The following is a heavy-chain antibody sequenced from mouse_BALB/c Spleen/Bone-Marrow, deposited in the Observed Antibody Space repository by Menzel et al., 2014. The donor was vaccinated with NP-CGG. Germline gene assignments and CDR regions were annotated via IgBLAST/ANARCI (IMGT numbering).Heavy chain of an antibody. CDR1: GYTFTTYT. CDR2: INPSSGYT. J-gene: IGHJ4*01. D-gene: IGHD2-1*01. V-gene: IGHV1-4*01. CDR3: ARVYGNYDAMDY. Sequence: VQLQQSGAELARPGASVKMSCRASGYTFTTYTMHWVKQRPGQGLEWIGYINPSSGYTYYNQKFKDKATLTADKSSSAACLQLSSLTSEDSAVYYCARVYGNYDAMDYRGQGTSVTVSS.